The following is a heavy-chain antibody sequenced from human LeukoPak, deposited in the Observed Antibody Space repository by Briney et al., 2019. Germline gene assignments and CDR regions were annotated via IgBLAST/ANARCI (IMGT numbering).Heavy chain of an antibody. J-gene: IGHJ6*03. Sequence: SGTLSLTCTVSGYSISSGYYWGWIRQPPGKGLEWIGSLYHGGSTYYNPSLKSRVTISEDTSKNQFSLKLSSVTAADTAVYFCARTQEAGYSSGRYDSYYYYYMDVWGKGTTVTISS. V-gene: IGHV4-38-2*02. CDR1: GYSISSGYY. CDR3: ARTQEAGYSSGRYDSYYYYYMDV. CDR2: LYHGGST. D-gene: IGHD6-19*01.